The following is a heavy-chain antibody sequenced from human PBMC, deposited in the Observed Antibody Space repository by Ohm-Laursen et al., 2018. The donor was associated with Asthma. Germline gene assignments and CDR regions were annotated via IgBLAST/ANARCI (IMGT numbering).Heavy chain of an antibody. CDR1: GLTFNSYW. CDR2: IRLHGSSI. CDR3: ASTSSYSYYDGMDV. V-gene: IGHV3-74*01. Sequence: SLRLSCTAAGLTFNSYWMHWVRQAPGKGLVWVSRIRLHGSSISYADSVKGRFTISTDSAKNTLYLQMNSLRPEDTAVYYCASTSSYSYYDGMDVWGQGTTVIVSS. J-gene: IGHJ6*02.